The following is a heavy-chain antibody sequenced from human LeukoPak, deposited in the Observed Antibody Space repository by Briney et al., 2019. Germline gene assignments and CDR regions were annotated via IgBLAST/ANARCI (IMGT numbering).Heavy chain of an antibody. V-gene: IGHV4-59*01. CDR2: IYNNGNT. Sequence: SETLSLTCTVSGGSISTYFWSWIRQPPGKGLEWIGYIYNNGNTKYNPSLKGRVTMSVDTSKNQFTLKLSSVTAADTAVYYCARGGSTLLQLTGFDIWGQGTMVTVSS. J-gene: IGHJ3*02. D-gene: IGHD6-13*01. CDR3: ARGGSTLLQLTGFDI. CDR1: GGSISTYF.